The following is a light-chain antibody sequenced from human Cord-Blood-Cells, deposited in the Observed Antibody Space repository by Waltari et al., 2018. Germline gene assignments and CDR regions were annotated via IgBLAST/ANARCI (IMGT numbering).Light chain of an antibody. CDR1: QSISIY. J-gene: IGKJ4*01. CDR3: QQSYSTPS. CDR2: AAS. Sequence: DIQMTHSPYSLSASVGDRDTITCRASQSISIYLNWYQQKPWKAPQFLIYAASSLQTAVPSRFICNGSVTDFTLTIRSLQPEDFATYYCQQSYSTPSFGGGTKVEIK. V-gene: IGKV1-39*01.